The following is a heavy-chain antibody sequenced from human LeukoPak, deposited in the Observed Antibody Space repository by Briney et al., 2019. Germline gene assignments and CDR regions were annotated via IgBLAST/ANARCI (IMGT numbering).Heavy chain of an antibody. Sequence: SETLSLTCTVSGGSISSSSYYWGWIRQPPGKGLEWIGSIYYSGSTYYNPSLKSRVTISVDTSKNQFSLKLSSVTAADTAVYYCARVRGEYSSGWYLGSHFDYWGQGTLVTVSS. CDR1: GGSISSSSYY. J-gene: IGHJ4*02. V-gene: IGHV4-39*07. CDR3: ARVRGEYSSGWYLGSHFDY. CDR2: IYYSGST. D-gene: IGHD6-19*01.